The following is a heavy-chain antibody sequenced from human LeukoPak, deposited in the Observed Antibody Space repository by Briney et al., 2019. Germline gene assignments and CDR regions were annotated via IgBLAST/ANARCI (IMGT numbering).Heavy chain of an antibody. D-gene: IGHD4-17*01. CDR2: ISSSSSYI. Sequence: PGASLRLSCPASGFTFSSYRMNWVRQAPGKGLEWVSSISSSSSYIYYAGSVKGRFTISRDNAKNSLYLQMNSLRAEDKAVYYCARDYPVAQTTVTPDYWGQGTLVTVSS. CDR1: GFTFSSYR. J-gene: IGHJ4*02. CDR3: ARDYPVAQTTVTPDY. V-gene: IGHV3-21*01.